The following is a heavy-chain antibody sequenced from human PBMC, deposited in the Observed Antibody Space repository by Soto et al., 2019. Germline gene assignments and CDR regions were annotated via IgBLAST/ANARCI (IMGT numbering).Heavy chain of an antibody. V-gene: IGHV3-30*18. D-gene: IGHD3-22*01. J-gene: IGHJ6*02. CDR2: ISYDGSNK. Sequence: GGSLRLSCAASGFTFSSYGMHWVRQAPGKGLEWVAVISYDGSNKYYADSVKGRFTISRDNSKNTLYLQMNSLRAEDTAVYYCAKDLETYYYDSSGPRRGAYYYGMDVWGQGTTVTVSS. CDR3: AKDLETYYYDSSGPRRGAYYYGMDV. CDR1: GFTFSSYG.